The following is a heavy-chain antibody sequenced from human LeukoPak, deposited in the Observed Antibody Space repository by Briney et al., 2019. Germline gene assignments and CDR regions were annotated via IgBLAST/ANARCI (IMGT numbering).Heavy chain of an antibody. D-gene: IGHD6-19*01. CDR3: ARAARGIAVAGTLGPAAFDI. CDR1: GFTFSSYW. Sequence: GGSLRLSCAASGFTFSSYWMSWVRQAPGKGLEWVANIKQDGSEKYYVDSVKGRFTISRDNAKNSLYLQMNSLRAEDTAVYYCARAARGIAVAGTLGPAAFDIWGQGTMVTVSS. CDR2: IKQDGSEK. J-gene: IGHJ3*02. V-gene: IGHV3-7*01.